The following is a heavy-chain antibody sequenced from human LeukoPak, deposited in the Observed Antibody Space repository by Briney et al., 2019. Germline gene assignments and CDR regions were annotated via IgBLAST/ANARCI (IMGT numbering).Heavy chain of an antibody. J-gene: IGHJ4*02. V-gene: IGHV3-23*01. Sequence: GGSLRLSCAASGFTFSSYAMSWVRQAPGKGLEWVSAISGSGGSTYYADSVKGRFTISRDNSKNTPSLQMTTLRAEDTPVYSCAKDNGENTPSYFAYWGPGTLVTVSS. CDR2: ISGSGGST. D-gene: IGHD3-10*01. CDR3: AKDNGENTPSYFAY. CDR1: GFTFSSYA.